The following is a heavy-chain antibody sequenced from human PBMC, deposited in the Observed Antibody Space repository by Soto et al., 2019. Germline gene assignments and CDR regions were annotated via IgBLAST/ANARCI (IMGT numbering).Heavy chain of an antibody. CDR3: ARGTTLLTAMVYWYFDL. CDR1: GGTFSSYT. J-gene: IGHJ2*01. Sequence: QVQLVQSGAEVKKPGSSVKVSCKASGGTFSSYTISWVRQAPGQGLEWMGRIIPIHGIANYAQKFQGRVTITADESTRTAYMKLSRLRSEDTAVYYCARGTTLLTAMVYWYFDLWGRGTLVTVSS. D-gene: IGHD5-18*01. CDR2: IIPIHGIA. V-gene: IGHV1-69*02.